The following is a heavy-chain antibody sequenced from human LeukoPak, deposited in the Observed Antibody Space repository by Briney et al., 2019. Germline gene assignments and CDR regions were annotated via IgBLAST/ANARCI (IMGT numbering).Heavy chain of an antibody. CDR3: AKDYYDSSVFDY. Sequence: GRSLRLSCAASGFTFSSYAMHWVRQAPGKGLEWVAVISNGGSNKYYADSVKGRFTISRDNSKNTLYLQMNSLRAEDTAVYYCAKDYYDSSVFDYWGQGTLVTVSS. J-gene: IGHJ4*02. V-gene: IGHV3-30*01. D-gene: IGHD3-22*01. CDR2: ISNGGSNK. CDR1: GFTFSSYA.